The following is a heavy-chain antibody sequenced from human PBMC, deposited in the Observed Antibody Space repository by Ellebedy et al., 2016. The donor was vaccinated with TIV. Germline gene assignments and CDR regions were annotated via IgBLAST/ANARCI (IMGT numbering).Heavy chain of an antibody. J-gene: IGHJ3*02. V-gene: IGHV1-2*04. D-gene: IGHD5-24*01. CDR1: GYTFTDYY. Sequence: ASVKVSCKASGYTFTDYYLHWVRQAPGQGPEWMGWINPKSGDTNYAQHFRGWVTMTRDTSVRTVYMSVTRLKSDDTAMYYCARDMVVDGYNYGAFDMWGQGTMVTVSS. CDR3: ARDMVVDGYNYGAFDM. CDR2: INPKSGDT.